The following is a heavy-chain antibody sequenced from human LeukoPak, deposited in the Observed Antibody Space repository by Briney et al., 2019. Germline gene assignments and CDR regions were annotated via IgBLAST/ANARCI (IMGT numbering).Heavy chain of an antibody. V-gene: IGHV3-11*01. Sequence: GGSLRLSCAASGFTFSDYYMSWIRQAPGKGLEWVSYISSSGSTIYYADSVKGRFTISRYNAKNSLYLQMNSLRAEDTAVYYCARDKGIAAAGTAAMVYYGMDVWGQGTTVTVSS. CDR1: GFTFSDYY. CDR3: ARDKGIAAAGTAAMVYYGMDV. J-gene: IGHJ6*02. D-gene: IGHD6-13*01. CDR2: ISSSGSTI.